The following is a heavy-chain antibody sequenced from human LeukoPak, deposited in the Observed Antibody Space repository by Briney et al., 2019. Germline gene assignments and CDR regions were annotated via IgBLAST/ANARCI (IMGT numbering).Heavy chain of an antibody. CDR1: GFTFSSYG. V-gene: IGHV3-23*01. J-gene: IGHJ4*02. Sequence: SGGSLRLSCAVSGFTFSSYGMSWVRQAPGKGLEWVSAISGSGYSAYYADSVKGRFTISRDSSKNTLFLQMNSLRAEDTAVYYCAKDALRAVPYYFDYWGQGTLVTVSS. CDR2: ISGSGYSA. CDR3: AKDALRAVPYYFDY. D-gene: IGHD3-10*01.